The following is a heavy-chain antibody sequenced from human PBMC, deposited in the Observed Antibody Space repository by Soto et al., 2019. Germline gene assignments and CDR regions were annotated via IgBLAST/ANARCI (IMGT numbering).Heavy chain of an antibody. D-gene: IGHD2-8*01. CDR1: GSIFRGYG. J-gene: IGHJ4*02. CDR2: IRFDGSNI. V-gene: IGHV3-33*01. Sequence: QVHLVESGGGVVQPGRSLRLSCAASGSIFRGYGMHWIRQAPGKGLEWVAVIRFDGSNINYADSVMGRFTISRDNSKNTLYLEMNRLRVEDTAVYYCARDGVGVTAFWGYLDYWGQGTLVTVSS. CDR3: ARDGVGVTAFWGYLDY.